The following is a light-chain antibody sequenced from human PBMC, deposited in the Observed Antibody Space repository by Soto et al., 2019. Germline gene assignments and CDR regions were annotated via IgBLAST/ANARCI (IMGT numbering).Light chain of an antibody. Sequence: DIQMTQSPSTLSASVGDRVTITCRASQSISSWLAWYQQKPGKAPKLLIYKASSLEGGIPSRFSGSGSETEFTLTISSLQSEDFATYYCQQYNSYQYTFGQGTKLEIK. J-gene: IGKJ2*01. V-gene: IGKV1-5*03. CDR2: KAS. CDR3: QQYNSYQYT. CDR1: QSISSW.